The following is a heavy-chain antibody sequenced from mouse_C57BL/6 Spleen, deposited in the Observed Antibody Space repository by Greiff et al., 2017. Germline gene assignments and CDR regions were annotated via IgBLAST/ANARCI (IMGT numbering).Heavy chain of an antibody. Sequence: QVQLQQSGPELVKPGASVKISCKASGYAFSSSWMNWVKQRPGKGLEWIGRIYPGDGDTNYNGKFKGKATLTADKSSSTAYMQLSSLTAEDSAVYFCAREVYYGNYEGWYFDVWGKGTTVTVSS. CDR1: GYAFSSSW. J-gene: IGHJ1*03. V-gene: IGHV1-82*01. CDR2: IYPGDGDT. CDR3: AREVYYGNYEGWYFDV. D-gene: IGHD2-1*01.